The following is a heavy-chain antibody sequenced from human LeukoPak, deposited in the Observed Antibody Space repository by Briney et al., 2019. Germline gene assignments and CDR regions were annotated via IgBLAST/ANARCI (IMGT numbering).Heavy chain of an antibody. V-gene: IGHV3-30*01. D-gene: IGHD6-13*01. CDR1: GFTFSSYA. CDR2: ISYDGSNK. J-gene: IGHJ5*02. Sequence: GGSLRLSCAASGFTFSSYAMHWVRQAPGKGLEWVAVISYDGSNKYYADSVKGRFTISRDNSKNTLYLQMNSLRAEDTAVYYCAREIAAAGTDLNWFDPGGEGTLVTVSS. CDR3: AREIAAAGTDLNWFDP.